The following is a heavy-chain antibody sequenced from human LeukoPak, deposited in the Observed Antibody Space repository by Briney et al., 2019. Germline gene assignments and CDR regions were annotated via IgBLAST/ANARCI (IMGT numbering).Heavy chain of an antibody. Sequence: GASVKVSCEASGYTFTNYGMSWVRQAPGQGLEWMGWINPYTGNTNYARKLQGRVTMTTDTSTSTAYMELRSLRSDDTAVYYCARDMCSGGTCYARAITFDYWGQGSLVTVSS. CDR1: GYTFTNYG. V-gene: IGHV1-18*01. CDR2: INPYTGNT. CDR3: ARDMCSGGTCYARAITFDY. D-gene: IGHD2-15*01. J-gene: IGHJ4*02.